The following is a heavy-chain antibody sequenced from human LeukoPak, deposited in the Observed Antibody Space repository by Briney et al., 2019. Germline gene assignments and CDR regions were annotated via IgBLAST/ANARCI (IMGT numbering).Heavy chain of an antibody. CDR1: GFTFSSYA. D-gene: IGHD3-9*01. Sequence: PGGSLRLSRAASGFTFSSYAMSWVRQAPGQGLEWVSAISGSADKTYYADSVKGRFTISRDNSKNTLYLQMNSLRAEDTAVYYCAKKYYDILTGYYVQYSAMDVWGQGTTVTVSS. J-gene: IGHJ6*02. CDR3: AKKYYDILTGYYVQYSAMDV. CDR2: ISGSADKT. V-gene: IGHV3-23*01.